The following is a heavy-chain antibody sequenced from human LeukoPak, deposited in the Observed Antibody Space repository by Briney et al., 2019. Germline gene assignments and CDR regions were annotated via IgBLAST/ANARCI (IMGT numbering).Heavy chain of an antibody. CDR1: GFTFSDYY. CDR2: ISYDGSNK. V-gene: IGHV3-30-3*01. CDR3: ARDRGSSGWYSSLFDY. J-gene: IGHJ4*02. D-gene: IGHD6-19*01. Sequence: HPGGSLRLSCAASGFTFSDYYMSWIRQAPGKGLEWVAVISYDGSNKYYADSVKGRFTISRDNSKNTLYLQMNSLRAEDTAVYYCARDRGSSGWYSSLFDYWGQGTLVTVSS.